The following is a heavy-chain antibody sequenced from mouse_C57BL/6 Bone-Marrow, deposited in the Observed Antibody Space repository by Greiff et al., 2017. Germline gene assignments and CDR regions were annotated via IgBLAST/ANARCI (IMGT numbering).Heavy chain of an antibody. CDR2: IHPNSGST. CDR3: ARLAPNWDYAMDY. Sequence: VKLQQPGAELVKPGASVKLSCKASGYTFTSYWMHWVKQRPGQGLEWIGMIHPNSGSTNYNEKFKSKATLTVDKSSSTAYMQLSSLTSEGSAVYYCARLAPNWDYAMDYWGQGTSVTVSS. D-gene: IGHD4-1*01. J-gene: IGHJ4*01. CDR1: GYTFTSYW. V-gene: IGHV1-64*01.